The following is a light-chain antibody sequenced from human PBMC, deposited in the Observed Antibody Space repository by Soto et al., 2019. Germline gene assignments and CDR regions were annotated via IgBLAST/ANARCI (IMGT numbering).Light chain of an antibody. J-gene: IGKJ1*01. CDR2: GAS. CDR1: QSVSSSY. V-gene: IGKV3-20*01. CDR3: QQFGSSPRT. Sequence: EIVLTQSPGTLSLSPGERAILSCRASQSVSSSYLAWYQQKPGQAPRLLIYGASSRATGIPDRFSGSGSGTDFTLTISRLEPADFAVYYCQQFGSSPRTFGQGTKVEIK.